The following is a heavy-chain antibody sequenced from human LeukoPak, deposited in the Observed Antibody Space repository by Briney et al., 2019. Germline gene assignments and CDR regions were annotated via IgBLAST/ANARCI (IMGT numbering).Heavy chain of an antibody. Sequence: GASVKASCKASGYTFTDYYIHWVRQAPGQGLEWMGWINPNSGGTDYAQKFQGRVTMTTDTSISTAYMELIRLTSDDTAVYYCARDDPYDVLSGYDYWGQGTLVTVSS. V-gene: IGHV1-2*02. CDR2: INPNSGGT. CDR1: GYTFTDYY. CDR3: ARDDPYDVLSGYDY. J-gene: IGHJ4*02. D-gene: IGHD3-3*01.